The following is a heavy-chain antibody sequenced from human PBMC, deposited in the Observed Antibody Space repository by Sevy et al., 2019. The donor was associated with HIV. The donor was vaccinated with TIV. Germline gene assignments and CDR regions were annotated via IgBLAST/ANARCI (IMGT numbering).Heavy chain of an antibody. J-gene: IGHJ4*02. CDR2: ISPKGGGT. CDR1: GYTFTAYQ. CDR3: AMDLSGDKITFFDF. Sequence: GESLKISCNPSGYTFTAYQMHWVRQAPGQGLEWLGRISPKGGGTKYAQNFSGRITLTRETSIVTFYMELSNLTPDDTDDYYCAMDLSGDKITFFDFWGQGTLVTVSS. D-gene: IGHD5-12*01. V-gene: IGHV1-2*05.